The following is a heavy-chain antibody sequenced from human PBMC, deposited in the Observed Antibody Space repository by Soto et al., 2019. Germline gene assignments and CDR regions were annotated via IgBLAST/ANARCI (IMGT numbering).Heavy chain of an antibody. CDR1: GFTFSSYS. CDR3: ARDRRLDYYYYGMDV. Sequence: PGGSLRLSCAASGFTFSSYSMNWVRQAPGKGLEWVSSISSSSSYIYYADSVKGRFIISRDNAKNSLYLQMNSLRAEDTAVYYCARDRRLDYYYYGMDVWGQGTTVTVS. J-gene: IGHJ6*02. D-gene: IGHD5-12*01. V-gene: IGHV3-21*01. CDR2: ISSSSSYI.